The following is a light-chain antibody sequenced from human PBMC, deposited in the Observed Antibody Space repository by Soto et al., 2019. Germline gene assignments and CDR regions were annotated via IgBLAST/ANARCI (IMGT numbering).Light chain of an antibody. Sequence: SSPASQNISSWLAWYQQKPGKAPKLLIYKASSLESGVPSRFSCSGCGTQITLISSRVLPAESVFHYRKVPNRWPGKFRQGTKVDIK. V-gene: IGKV1-5*03. CDR1: QNISSW. CDR2: KAS. J-gene: IGKJ1*01. CDR3: KVPNRWPGK.